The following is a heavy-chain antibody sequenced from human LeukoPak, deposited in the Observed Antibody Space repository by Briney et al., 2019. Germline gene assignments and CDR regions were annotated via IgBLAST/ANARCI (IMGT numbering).Heavy chain of an antibody. CDR3: ARVSRTYYYDSSYFDY. CDR2: ISAYNGNT. Sequence: VASVKVSCKASGYTFTSYGISWVRQAPGQGLEWMGWISAYNGNTNYAQKLQGRVTMTTDTSTSTAYMELRSLRSDDTAVYYCARVSRTYYYDSSYFDYWGQGTLVTVSS. CDR1: GYTFTSYG. V-gene: IGHV1-18*01. J-gene: IGHJ4*02. D-gene: IGHD3-22*01.